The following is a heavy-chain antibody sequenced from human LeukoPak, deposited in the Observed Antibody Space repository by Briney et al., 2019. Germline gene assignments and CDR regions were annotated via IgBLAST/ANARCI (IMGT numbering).Heavy chain of an antibody. V-gene: IGHV4-34*01. CDR3: ARGDSYGYLY. D-gene: IGHD5-18*01. J-gene: IGHJ4*02. CDR1: GGSFSGYY. CDR2: INHSGST. Sequence: SETLSLTCAVYGGSFSGYYWSWIRQPPGKGLEWIGEINHSGSTNYNPSLKSRVTISVDTSKNQFSLKLSSVTAADTAVYYCARGDSYGYLYWGLRSLVTVSS.